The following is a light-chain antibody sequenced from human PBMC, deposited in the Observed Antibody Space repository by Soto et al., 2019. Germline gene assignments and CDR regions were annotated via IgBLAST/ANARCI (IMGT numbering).Light chain of an antibody. CDR2: EVT. Sequence: QSALTQPASVSGSPGQSITISCTGTSNDIGAYNYVSWYQHHPGRAPKLIIYEVTNRPSGVSNRFSGSKSGNTASLTISGLRTEDEADYYCSSYTSSSTLYAFAPGTKLTVL. V-gene: IGLV2-14*01. J-gene: IGLJ1*01. CDR1: SNDIGAYNY. CDR3: SSYTSSSTLYA.